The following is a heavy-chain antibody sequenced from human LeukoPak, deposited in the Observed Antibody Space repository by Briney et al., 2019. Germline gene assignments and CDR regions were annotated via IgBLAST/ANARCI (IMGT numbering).Heavy chain of an antibody. V-gene: IGHV4-61*02. D-gene: IGHD3-10*01. CDR1: GGSISSGSYY. J-gene: IGHJ5*02. CDR2: IYTSGST. CDR3: AREAVGGSGSYSVDP. Sequence: SETLSLTCTVSGGSISSGSYYWSWIRQPAGKGLEWIGRIYTSGSTNYNPSLKSRVTIPVDTSKDQFSLKLSSVTAADTAVYYCAREAVGGSGSYSVDPWGQGTLVTVSS.